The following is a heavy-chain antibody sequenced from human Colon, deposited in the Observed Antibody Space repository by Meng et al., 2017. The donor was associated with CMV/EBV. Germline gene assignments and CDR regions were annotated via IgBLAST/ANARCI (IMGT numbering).Heavy chain of an antibody. CDR3: ARLKLPSYYYGMDV. Sequence: GESLKISCAASGFTFDDHGMGWVRQAPGKGLEWVAGINWNGGSTSYADSVKGRFTISRDNAKNSLYLQMNSLRAEDTAVYYCARLKLPSYYYGMDVWGQGTTVTVSS. CDR1: GFTFDDHG. D-gene: IGHD1-26*01. V-gene: IGHV3-20*04. CDR2: INWNGGST. J-gene: IGHJ6*02.